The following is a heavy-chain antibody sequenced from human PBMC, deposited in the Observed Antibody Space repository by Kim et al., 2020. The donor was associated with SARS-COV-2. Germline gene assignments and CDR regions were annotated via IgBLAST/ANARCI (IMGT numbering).Heavy chain of an antibody. Sequence: ASVKVSCKASGYTFTSYGISWVRQAPGQGLEWMGWISAYNGNTNYAQKLQGRVTMTTDTSTSTAYMELRSLRSDDTAVYYCARDLESTLGYCTNGVCWDNWFDPWGQGTLVTVSS. CDR1: GYTFTSYG. CDR2: ISAYNGNT. CDR3: ARDLESTLGYCTNGVCWDNWFDP. V-gene: IGHV1-18*01. D-gene: IGHD2-8*01. J-gene: IGHJ5*02.